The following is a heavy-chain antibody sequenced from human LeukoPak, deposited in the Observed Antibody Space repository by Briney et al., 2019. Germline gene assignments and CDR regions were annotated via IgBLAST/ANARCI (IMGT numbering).Heavy chain of an antibody. J-gene: IGHJ4*02. D-gene: IGHD2-15*01. CDR1: GFSVSSTY. V-gene: IGHV3-66*01. CDR2: IYTDGSR. CDR3: ARRVLSGIYAPWGFDS. Sequence: GGSLRLSCAASGFSVSSTYMSWVRRAPGKGLEWVSIIYTDGSRYYADSVKGRITMSSDNSKNTLSLQMNSLRAEDTAVYYCARRVLSGIYAPWGFDSWGQGTLVTVSS.